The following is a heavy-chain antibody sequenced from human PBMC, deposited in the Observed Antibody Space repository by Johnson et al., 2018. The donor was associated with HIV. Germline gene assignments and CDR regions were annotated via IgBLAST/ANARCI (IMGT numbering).Heavy chain of an antibody. Sequence: EVQLVESGGGLVQRGGSLRFSCAASGITFSNAWMSWVRQAPGKGLEWVSPISGSDHSPYYADSVRGRFTISRDNSKNTLYLQMNSLSAEDTAVYYCAAIFIMGADLGDDAFDIWGQGTMVTVSP. CDR1: GITFSNAW. D-gene: IGHD1-26*01. CDR3: AAIFIMGADLGDDAFDI. V-gene: IGHV3-23*04. J-gene: IGHJ3*02. CDR2: ISGSDHSP.